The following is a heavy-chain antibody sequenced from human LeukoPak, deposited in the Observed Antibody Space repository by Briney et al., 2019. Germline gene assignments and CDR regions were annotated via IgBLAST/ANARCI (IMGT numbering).Heavy chain of an antibody. CDR1: GGSISTTTNS. CDR2: IYYSGST. CDR3: ARDPSVTTTYYYYMDL. D-gene: IGHD4-17*01. Sequence: SETLSLTCNVSGGSISTTTNSWGWAWIRQRPGKGLEWIGYIYYSGSTNYNPSLKSRVTISVDTSKNQFSLKLSSVTAADTAVYYCARDPSVTTTYYYYMDLWGKGTTVTVSS. J-gene: IGHJ6*03. V-gene: IGHV4-61*05.